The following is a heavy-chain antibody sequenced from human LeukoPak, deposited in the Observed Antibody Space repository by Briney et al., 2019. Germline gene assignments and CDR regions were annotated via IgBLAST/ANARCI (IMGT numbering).Heavy chain of an antibody. CDR2: IYYSGST. J-gene: IGHJ2*01. V-gene: IGHV4-39*07. CDR3: ARGLREGGAWGVDTAMYGENYYDSSGLRIWYFDL. CDR1: GGSISSSNYF. D-gene: IGHD3-22*01. Sequence: SETLSLTCTVSGGSISSSNYFWGWIRQPPGKGLEWIGTIYYSGSTYYNPSLKSRVTISVDMSKNQFSLRLSSVTAADTAVYYCARGLREGGAWGVDTAMYGENYYDSSGLRIWYFDLWGRGTLVTVSS.